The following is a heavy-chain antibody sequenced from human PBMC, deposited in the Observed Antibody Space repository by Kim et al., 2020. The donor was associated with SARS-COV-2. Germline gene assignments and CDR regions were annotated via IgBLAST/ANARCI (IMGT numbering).Heavy chain of an antibody. J-gene: IGHJ6*02. CDR3: ARHFSWQQLGGYYYYYGMDV. CDR1: GGSISSYY. D-gene: IGHD6-13*01. Sequence: SETLSLTCTVSGGSISSYYWSWIRQPPGKGLEWIGYIYYSGSTNYNPSLKSRVTISVDTSKNQFSLKLSSVTAADTAVYYCARHFSWQQLGGYYYYYGMDVWGQGTTVTVSS. V-gene: IGHV4-59*08. CDR2: IYYSGST.